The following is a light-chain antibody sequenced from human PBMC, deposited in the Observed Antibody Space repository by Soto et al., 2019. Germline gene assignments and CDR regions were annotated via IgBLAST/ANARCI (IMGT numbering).Light chain of an antibody. CDR2: FGS. J-gene: IGKJ5*01. CDR3: NEALQSPII. Sequence: DIVMTQSPLSLPVTPGEPASISCRSSQSLLHSNGNIYLDWYLQRPGQSPQLLFYFGSNRASGVPDRCSGSGSGSDFTLNISRVEAEDVGVYYCNEALQSPIIFGQGTRLESK. V-gene: IGKV2-28*01. CDR1: QSLLHSNGNIY.